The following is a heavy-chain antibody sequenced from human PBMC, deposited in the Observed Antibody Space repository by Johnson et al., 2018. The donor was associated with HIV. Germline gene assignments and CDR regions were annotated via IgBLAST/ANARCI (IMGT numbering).Heavy chain of an antibody. V-gene: IGHV3-30*14. CDR3: ARDLTSGSYSGSAFDI. D-gene: IGHD1-26*01. CDR1: GFMFSSYA. Sequence: QVQLVESGGGVVQPGRSLRLSCAASGFMFSSYAMHWVRQAPGKGLEWEAIISYDGRNKYYADSVKGRFTISRDNSKNTLYLQMNSLRAEDTAVYYCARDLTSGSYSGSAFDIWGQGTMVTVSS. J-gene: IGHJ3*02. CDR2: ISYDGRNK.